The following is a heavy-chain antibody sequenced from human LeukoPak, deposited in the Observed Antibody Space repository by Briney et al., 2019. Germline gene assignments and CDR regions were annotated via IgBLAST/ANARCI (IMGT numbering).Heavy chain of an antibody. CDR3: ARGVGRAHYYYYMDV. CDR1: GFTFSSYE. CDR2: IDGSGSTI. V-gene: IGHV3-48*03. Sequence: GGSLRLSCAASGFTFSSYEMNWVRQAPGKGLEWVSYIDGSGSTIHYADPVKGRFSISRDNAKNSVWLQMNSLRAEDTAVYYCARGVGRAHYYYYMDVWGKGTTVTVSS. D-gene: IGHD3-10*01. J-gene: IGHJ6*03.